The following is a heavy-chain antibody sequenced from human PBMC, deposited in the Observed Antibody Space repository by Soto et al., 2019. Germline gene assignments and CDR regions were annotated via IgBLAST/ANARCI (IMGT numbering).Heavy chain of an antibody. Sequence: GGSLRLSCAASGFTFSSYGMHWVRQAPGKGLEWVAVIWYDGSNKYYADSVKGRFTISRDNSKNTLYLQMNSLRAEDTAVYYCARDLFRAYSSSWYEHDYWGQGTLVTVSS. CDR3: ARDLFRAYSSSWYEHDY. CDR1: GFTFSSYG. V-gene: IGHV3-33*01. CDR2: IWYDGSNK. J-gene: IGHJ4*02. D-gene: IGHD6-13*01.